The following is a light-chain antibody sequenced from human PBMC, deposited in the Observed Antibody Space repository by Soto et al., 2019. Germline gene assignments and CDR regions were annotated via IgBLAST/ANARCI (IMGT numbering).Light chain of an antibody. CDR1: QSVSTW. CDR3: QHYSADSPWT. V-gene: IGKV1-5*03. CDR2: KAS. J-gene: IGKJ1*01. Sequence: DIQMTQSPSILSASVGERVTITCRASQSVSTWLAWFQQKPGKAPNVLIYKASRLASGVPSRFSGSGSGTAFTLTISSLQHDDFAAYYCQHYSADSPWTFGQGTKVEIK.